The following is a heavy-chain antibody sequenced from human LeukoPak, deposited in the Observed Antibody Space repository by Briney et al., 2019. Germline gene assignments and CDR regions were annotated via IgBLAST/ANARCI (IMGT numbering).Heavy chain of an antibody. CDR3: ARGRYSNGNWFDP. J-gene: IGHJ5*02. V-gene: IGHV1-2*02. CDR1: GYTFTGYY. CDR2: INPNSGGT. D-gene: IGHD6-19*01. Sequence: ASVKVSCKASGYTFTGYYMHWVRQAPGQGLEWMGWINPNSGGTNYAQKFQGRVTMTRDTSISTAYMELSRLRSDDTAVYYCARGRYSNGNWFDPWGQGTLVTVSS.